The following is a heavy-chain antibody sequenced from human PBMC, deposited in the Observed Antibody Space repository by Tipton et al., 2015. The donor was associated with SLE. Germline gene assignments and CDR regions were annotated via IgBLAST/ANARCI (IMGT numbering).Heavy chain of an antibody. CDR2: MHHNGST. CDR1: LYSIGSGFY. V-gene: IGHV4-38-2*02. D-gene: IGHD1-1*01. Sequence: LRLSCTVSLYSIGSGFYWDWVRQAPGKGLEWVATMHHNGSTYYNPSLRSRVAVSMDTSRNQFSLRLKSVTAADTAVYYCATGHFDFWGQGRLATVSS. J-gene: IGHJ5*01. CDR3: ATGHFDF.